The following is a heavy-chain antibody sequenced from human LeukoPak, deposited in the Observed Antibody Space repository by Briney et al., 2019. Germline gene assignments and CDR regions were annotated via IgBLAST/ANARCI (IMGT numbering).Heavy chain of an antibody. V-gene: IGHV4-4*07. D-gene: IGHD6-13*01. J-gene: IGHJ5*02. CDR2: IYTSGST. CDR1: GGSISSYY. Sequence: SETLSLTCTVSGGSISSYYWSWIRQPAGKGLEWIGRIYTSGSTNYNPSLKSRVTMSVDTSKNQFSLKLSSVTAADTAVYYCARMRSIAAAGTDGVEWFDPWGQGTLVTVSS. CDR3: ARMRSIAAAGTDGVEWFDP.